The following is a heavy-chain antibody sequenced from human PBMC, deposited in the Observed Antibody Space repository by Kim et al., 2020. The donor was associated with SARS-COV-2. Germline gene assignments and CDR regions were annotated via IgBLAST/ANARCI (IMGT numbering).Heavy chain of an antibody. Sequence: GGSLRLSCAASAFTFSSHWMHWVRQAPGKGLVWVSRINSDGSTTSYADSVKGRFTISRDNAKNTLSLQMNSLRAEDTGVYYCARRQFTSGWYYFDYWGQGTLVTVSS. CDR1: AFTFSSHW. D-gene: IGHD6-19*01. J-gene: IGHJ4*02. V-gene: IGHV3-74*01. CDR3: ARRQFTSGWYYFDY. CDR2: INSDGSTT.